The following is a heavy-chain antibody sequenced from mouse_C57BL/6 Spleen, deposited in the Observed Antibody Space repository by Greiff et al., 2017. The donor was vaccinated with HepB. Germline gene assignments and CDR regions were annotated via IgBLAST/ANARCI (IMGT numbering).Heavy chain of an antibody. J-gene: IGHJ4*01. CDR2: IYPRSGNT. CDR1: GYTFTSYG. CDR3: AAITTVVGYYAMDY. Sequence: VKLQESGAELARPGASVKLSCKASGYTFTSYGISWVKQRTGQGLEWIGEIYPRSGNTYYNEKFKGKATLTADKSSSTAYMELRSLTSEDSAVYFCAAITTVVGYYAMDYWGQGTSVTVSS. D-gene: IGHD1-1*01. V-gene: IGHV1-81*01.